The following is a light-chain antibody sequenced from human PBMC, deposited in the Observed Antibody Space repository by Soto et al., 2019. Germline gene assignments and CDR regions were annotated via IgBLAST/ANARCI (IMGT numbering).Light chain of an antibody. J-gene: IGKJ5*01. V-gene: IGKV3D-20*02. CDR3: QQRANWPIT. CDR1: QSLSSSY. CDR2: GAS. Sequence: EIVLTQSPGTLSLSPGERATLSCRASQSLSSSYLAWYQQKPGQAPRFLIYGASSRAAGIPDRFSGSGSGTDFTLTITRLEPEDFAVYYCQQRANWPITFGQGTRLEIK.